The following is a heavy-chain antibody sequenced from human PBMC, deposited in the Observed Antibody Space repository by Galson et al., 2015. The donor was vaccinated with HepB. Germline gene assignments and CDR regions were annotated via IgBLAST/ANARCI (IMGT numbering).Heavy chain of an antibody. CDR2: IYKNGTT. Sequence: SLRLSCAASVFNISNNYMSWVRQAPGKGLEWVSVIYKNGTTNYADSVKGRFTISRDTSKNTLYLQMNNLRGEDTAVCYCARDQGDDYVNYYYYGMDVWGQGTTVTVSS. V-gene: IGHV3-66*03. D-gene: IGHD4-17*01. CDR1: VFNISNNY. J-gene: IGHJ6*02. CDR3: ARDQGDDYVNYYYYGMDV.